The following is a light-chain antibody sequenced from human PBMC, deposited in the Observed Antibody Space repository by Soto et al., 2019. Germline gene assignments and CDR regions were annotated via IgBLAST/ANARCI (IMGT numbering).Light chain of an antibody. V-gene: IGLV2-14*01. CDR3: TSSTSSSTLV. CDR2: EVS. J-gene: IGLJ2*01. CDR1: SSDVGGSNY. Sequence: QSALTQPASVSGSPGQSITISCTGTSSDVGGSNYVSWYQQHPGKAPKLMIYEVSNRPSGVSHRFSGSKSGNTASLTISGLQAEDEADYYCTSSTSSSTLVFGGGTKLTVL.